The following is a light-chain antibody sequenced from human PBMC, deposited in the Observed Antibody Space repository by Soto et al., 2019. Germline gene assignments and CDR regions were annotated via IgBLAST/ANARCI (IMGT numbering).Light chain of an antibody. Sequence: AIRMTQYPASLSASTGDRFTITCLASQGISSYLAWYQQKPWKAPKLLIYAASTCQSGVPSRFSGSVSGTDFTLTISCLPSEDFATYYCQQYYSYPQTFGHGTKVDIK. CDR1: QGISSY. V-gene: IGKV1-8*01. CDR3: QQYYSYPQT. J-gene: IGKJ3*01. CDR2: AAS.